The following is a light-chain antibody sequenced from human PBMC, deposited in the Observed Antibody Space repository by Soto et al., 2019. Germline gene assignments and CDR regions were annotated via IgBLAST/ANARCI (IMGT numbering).Light chain of an antibody. CDR3: QQYHVFWT. CDR2: DAS. J-gene: IGKJ1*01. Sequence: DIQMTHSPSSLSASVGDRVTITFRSSQSVSSWLAWYQQRPGQAPKLLIYDASTLTSGVPSRFSGSGSGTEFTLTISRLQPEDFATYYCQQYHVFWTFGQGTKVDIK. V-gene: IGKV1-5*01. CDR1: QSVSSW.